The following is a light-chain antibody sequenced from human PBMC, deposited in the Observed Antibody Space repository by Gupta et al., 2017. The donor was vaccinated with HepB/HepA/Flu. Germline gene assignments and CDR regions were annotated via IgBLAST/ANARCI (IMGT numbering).Light chain of an antibody. CDR1: QSISSY. Sequence: DIQMTQSPSSLSASVGDRVTITCRASQSISSYLNWYQQKPGKAPKLLIYAASSLQSGVPSRFSGSGSGTDFTLTISRLQPEDFATYYCQQCYSTPLTFGRGTKLEIK. V-gene: IGKV1-39*01. J-gene: IGKJ4*01. CDR3: QQCYSTPLT. CDR2: AAS.